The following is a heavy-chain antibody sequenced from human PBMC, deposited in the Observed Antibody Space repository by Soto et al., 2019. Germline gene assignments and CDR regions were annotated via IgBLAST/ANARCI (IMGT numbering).Heavy chain of an antibody. J-gene: IGHJ5*02. CDR2: IYYNGNT. CDR1: GASFSSYY. Sequence: QVQVQESGPGLVKPSETLALTCSVSGASFSSYYWSWIRQPPGKGLAWIGYIYYNGNTDYNPSLKCRDTMSVDTSKTQFCLKLTSVTAADTAVYYCSGAFITMVRGVVINWFDPCCQGTLVTVSS. V-gene: IGHV4-59*01. D-gene: IGHD3-10*01. CDR3: SGAFITMVRGVVINWFDP.